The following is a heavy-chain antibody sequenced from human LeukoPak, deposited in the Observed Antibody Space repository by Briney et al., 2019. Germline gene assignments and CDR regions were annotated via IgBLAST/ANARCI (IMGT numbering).Heavy chain of an antibody. V-gene: IGHV4-39*07. J-gene: IGHJ3*02. D-gene: IGHD6-13*01. Sequence: PSETLSLTCTVSGGSISSSSYYWGWIRQPPGKGLEWIGEINHSRSTNYNPSLKSRVTISVDTSKNQFSLKLSSVTAADTAVYYCARSWYGFKAFDIWGQGTMVTVSS. CDR1: GGSISSSSYY. CDR2: INHSRST. CDR3: ARSWYGFKAFDI.